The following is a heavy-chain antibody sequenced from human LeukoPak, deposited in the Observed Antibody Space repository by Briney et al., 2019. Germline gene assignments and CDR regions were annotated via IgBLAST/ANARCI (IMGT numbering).Heavy chain of an antibody. V-gene: IGHV3-21*01. J-gene: IGHJ4*02. CDR3: ARAAGRYSSGWYYFDY. Sequence: PGGSLRLSCAASGFTFSSYWMNWVRQAPGKGLEWVSSISSSSSYIYYADSVKGRFTISRDNAKNSLYLQMNSLRAEDTAMYYCARAAGRYSSGWYYFDYWGQGTLVTVSS. D-gene: IGHD6-19*01. CDR1: GFTFSSYW. CDR2: ISSSSSYI.